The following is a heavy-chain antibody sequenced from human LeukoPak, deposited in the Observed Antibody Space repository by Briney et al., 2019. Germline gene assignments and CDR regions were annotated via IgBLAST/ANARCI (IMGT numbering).Heavy chain of an antibody. J-gene: IGHJ5*02. CDR1: GGSISSYY. CDR2: IYYSGST. CDR3: ARTGRTNWFDP. V-gene: IGHV4-59*08. Sequence: SETLSLTCTVSGGSISSYYWSWIRQPPGNGLEWIGYIYYSGSTNYNPSLKSRVTISVDTSKNQFSLKLSSVTAADTAVYYCARTGRTNWFDPWGQGTLVTVSS.